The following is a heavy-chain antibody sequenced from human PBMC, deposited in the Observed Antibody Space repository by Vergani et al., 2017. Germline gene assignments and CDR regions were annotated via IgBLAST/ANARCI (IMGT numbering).Heavy chain of an antibody. J-gene: IGHJ4*02. D-gene: IGHD3-9*01. Sequence: QVQLVESGGGVVQPGRSLRLSCAASGFTFSSYGMHWVRQAPGKGLEWVAVIWYDGSNKYYADSVKGRFTLSRDNSKNTLYLQMNSLRAEDTAVYYCARDTPYYDILTGPYYFDYWGQGTLVTVSS. CDR2: IWYDGSNK. CDR3: ARDTPYYDILTGPYYFDY. V-gene: IGHV3-33*01. CDR1: GFTFSSYG.